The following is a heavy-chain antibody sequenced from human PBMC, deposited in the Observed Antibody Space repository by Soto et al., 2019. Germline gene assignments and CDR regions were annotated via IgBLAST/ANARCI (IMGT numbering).Heavy chain of an antibody. CDR1: GFTFRDYA. D-gene: IGHD2-15*01. CDR3: TRVSPDCSDGSCYPLN. CDR2: IRSNIYDGTT. V-gene: IGHV3-49*03. Sequence: GGSLRLSCMASGFTFRDYAISWFRQAPGKGLQWVSFIRSNIYDGTTEYAASVKGRFTISRDDSKTIAYLRMNSLKTEDTAVYYCTRVSPDCSDGSCYPLNWGQGTLVTVSS. J-gene: IGHJ4*02.